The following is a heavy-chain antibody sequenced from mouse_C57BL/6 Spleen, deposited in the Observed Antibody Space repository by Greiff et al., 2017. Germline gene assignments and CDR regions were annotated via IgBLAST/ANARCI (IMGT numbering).Heavy chain of an antibody. CDR3: ARTLWPYYAMDY. D-gene: IGHD1-1*02. V-gene: IGHV1-59*01. CDR2: IDPSDSYT. Sequence: VQLQQPGAELVRPGTSVKLSCKASGYTFTSYWMHWVKQRPGQGLEWIGAIDPSDSYTNYNQKFKGKATLTVDTSSSTAYMQLSSLTSEDSAVYYCARTLWPYYAMDYWGQGTSVTVSS. J-gene: IGHJ4*01. CDR1: GYTFTSYW.